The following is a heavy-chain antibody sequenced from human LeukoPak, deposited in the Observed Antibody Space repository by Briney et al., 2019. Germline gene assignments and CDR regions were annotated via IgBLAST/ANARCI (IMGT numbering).Heavy chain of an antibody. CDR1: GFAVTTNH. D-gene: IGHD1-26*01. V-gene: IGHV3-30*05. J-gene: IGHJ4*02. Sequence: GGSLRLSCAGAGFAVTTNHMTWVRQAPGEGLQWVAVISYDGSNQYYADSVKGRFTISRDNSKNTLYLQMNSLRAEGTAVYYCARQSSGSSFDYWGQGTLVTVSS. CDR3: ARQSSGSSFDY. CDR2: ISYDGSNQ.